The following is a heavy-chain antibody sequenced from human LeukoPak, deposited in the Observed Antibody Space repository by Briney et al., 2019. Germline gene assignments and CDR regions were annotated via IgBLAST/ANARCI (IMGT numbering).Heavy chain of an antibody. V-gene: IGHV4-31*03. CDR3: ARDQAVDSGFDY. Sequence: PSETLSLTRTVSGGSISSGGYYWSWIRQHPGKGLEWIGYIYYSGSTYYNPSLKSRVTISVDTSKNQFSLKLSSVTAADTAVYYCARDQAVDSGFDYWGQGTLVTVSS. J-gene: IGHJ4*02. D-gene: IGHD2-15*01. CDR2: IYYSGST. CDR1: GGSISSGGYY.